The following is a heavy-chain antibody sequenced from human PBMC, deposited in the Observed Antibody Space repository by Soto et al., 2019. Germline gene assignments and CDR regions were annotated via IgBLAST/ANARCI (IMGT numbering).Heavy chain of an antibody. J-gene: IGHJ4*02. Sequence: GGSLRLSCAASGFTFSSYGMHWVRQAPGKGLEWVAVISYDGRDKKHVGSVKGRFTISRDNSKNTLYLQMNSLRAEDTAVYYCARDAYCSSTSCYAGENFDYWGQGTLVTVSS. V-gene: IGHV3-30*03. D-gene: IGHD2-2*01. CDR3: ARDAYCSSTSCYAGENFDY. CDR1: GFTFSSYG. CDR2: ISYDGRDK.